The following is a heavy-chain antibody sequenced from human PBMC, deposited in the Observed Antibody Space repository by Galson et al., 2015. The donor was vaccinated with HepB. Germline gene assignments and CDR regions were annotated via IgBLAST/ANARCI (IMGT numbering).Heavy chain of an antibody. CDR2: ISANNGDT. CDR1: GYPFTSYG. Sequence: SVKVSCKASGYPFTSYGISWVRQAPGQGLEWMGWISANNGDTNYAQKLQGRVTMTTDTSTSTAYMELRSLGSDDTAVYYCARDLKIEQQLAPLYSYYYGMDVWGQGTTVAVSS. D-gene: IGHD6-13*01. J-gene: IGHJ6*02. V-gene: IGHV1-18*04. CDR3: ARDLKIEQQLAPLYSYYYGMDV.